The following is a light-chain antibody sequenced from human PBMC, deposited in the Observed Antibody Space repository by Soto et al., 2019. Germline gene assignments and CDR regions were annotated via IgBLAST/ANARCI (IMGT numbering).Light chain of an antibody. CDR1: QSVNNN. CDR3: QQYNNLIP. J-gene: IGKJ5*01. Sequence: VMKQSPATLSVSTGERATLSCRASQSVNNNLAWYQQKPGQAPRLLIYAASNRATGVPARFSGSWSGTEFTLTISSLQSEDFAVYYCQQYNNLIPFGQGRLLEIK. V-gene: IGKV3-15*01. CDR2: AAS.